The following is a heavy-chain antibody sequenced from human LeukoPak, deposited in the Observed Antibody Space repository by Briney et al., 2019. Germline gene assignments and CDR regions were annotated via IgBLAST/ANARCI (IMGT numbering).Heavy chain of an antibody. V-gene: IGHV1-46*01. CDR2: IKPSGGNT. J-gene: IGHJ5*02. D-gene: IGHD4-17*01. Sequence: ASVKVSCKASGYTFTRYSVHWVRQVPGQGLEWMGMIKPSGGNTRYAQKFQGRVTMTRDTSTSTVYMELSSLRSEDTAVYYCARGVTVTTSQYNWFDPWGQGTQVTVSS. CDR3: ARGVTVTTSQYNWFDP. CDR1: GYTFTRYS.